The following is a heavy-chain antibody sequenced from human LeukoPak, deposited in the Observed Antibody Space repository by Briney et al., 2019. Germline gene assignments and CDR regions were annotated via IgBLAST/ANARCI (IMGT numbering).Heavy chain of an antibody. CDR3: ATPSPPSTWWAFDY. J-gene: IGHJ4*02. CDR1: GFSFSSYN. D-gene: IGHD2-15*01. Sequence: GGSLRLSCVVSGFSFSSYNMNWVRQAPGKGLEWVSAISGSAINTYYADSVKGRFTISRDNSKNTLYLQMNSLRAEDTAVYFCATPSPPSTWWAFDYWGQGTLVTVSS. CDR2: ISGSAINT. V-gene: IGHV3-23*01.